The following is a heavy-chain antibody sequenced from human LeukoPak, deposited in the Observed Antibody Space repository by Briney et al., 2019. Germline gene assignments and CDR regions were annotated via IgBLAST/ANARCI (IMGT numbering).Heavy chain of an antibody. CDR1: VGSFSGYY. CDR3: ARGREVVVDQNYYFDY. CDR2: INHSGST. V-gene: IGHV4-34*01. Sequence: SETLSLTCAVYVGSFSGYYWSWIRQPPGKGLEGIGEINHSGSTNYNPSLKSRVTISVYTPKKQFSLKLSSVTAADTAVYYCARGREVVVDQNYYFDYWGQGTLVTVSS. J-gene: IGHJ4*02. D-gene: IGHD2-15*01.